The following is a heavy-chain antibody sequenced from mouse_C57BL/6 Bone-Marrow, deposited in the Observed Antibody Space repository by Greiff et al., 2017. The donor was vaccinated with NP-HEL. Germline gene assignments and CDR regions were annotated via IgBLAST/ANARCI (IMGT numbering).Heavy chain of an antibody. CDR2: IWSGGST. CDR1: GFSLTSYG. J-gene: IGHJ3*01. CDR3: ARGPGFAY. Sequence: VKVVESGRGLVQPSQSLSITCTVSGFSLTSYGVHWVRQSPGKGLEWLAVIWSGGSTDYNAAFISRLSISKDNSKSQVFFKMNSLQADDTAIYSCARGPGFAYWGQGTLVTVSA. V-gene: IGHV2-2*01.